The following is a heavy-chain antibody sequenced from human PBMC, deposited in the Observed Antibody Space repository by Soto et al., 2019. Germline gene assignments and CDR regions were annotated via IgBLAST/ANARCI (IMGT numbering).Heavy chain of an antibody. J-gene: IGHJ5*02. CDR1: GFSLSNARMG. Sequence: QVTLKESGPVLVKPTETLTLTCTVSGFSLSNARMGVSWIRQPPGKALEWLAHIFSNDEKSYSTSLKSRLTISKDTSKSQVVLTMTNMDPVDTATYYCARIVITIFGVVGMDLNWFDPWGQGTLVTVSS. CDR3: ARIVITIFGVVGMDLNWFDP. D-gene: IGHD3-3*01. CDR2: IFSNDEK. V-gene: IGHV2-26*01.